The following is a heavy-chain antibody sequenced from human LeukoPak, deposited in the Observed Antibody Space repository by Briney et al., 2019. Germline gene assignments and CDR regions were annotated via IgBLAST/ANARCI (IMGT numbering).Heavy chain of an antibody. Sequence: GGSLRLSCAASGFTFTNYWMTWVRQAPGKGLEWVANINKDGSEKQYVDSVKGRFTISRDNPKNSVYLQMSSLRVEDSAVYYCARDPVQDFDFWGQGIIVTVSS. CDR3: ARDPVQDFDF. CDR1: GFTFTNYW. CDR2: INKDGSEK. J-gene: IGHJ4*02. V-gene: IGHV3-7*01.